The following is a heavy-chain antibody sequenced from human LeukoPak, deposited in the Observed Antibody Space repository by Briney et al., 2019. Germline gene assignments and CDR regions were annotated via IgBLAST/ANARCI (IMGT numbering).Heavy chain of an antibody. V-gene: IGHV3-30*18. CDR1: GFTFNSHG. CDR3: AKRGFCSGGSCYSFHFDY. D-gene: IGHD2-15*01. CDR2: ISYEGSNI. J-gene: IGHJ4*02. Sequence: GGSLRLSCTASGFTFNSHGTHWVRQAPGKGLEWVALISYEGSNIEYADSVKGRFTISRDNSKNTLYLQMNSLRAEDTALYYCAKRGFCSGGSCYSFHFDYWGQGTLVTVSS.